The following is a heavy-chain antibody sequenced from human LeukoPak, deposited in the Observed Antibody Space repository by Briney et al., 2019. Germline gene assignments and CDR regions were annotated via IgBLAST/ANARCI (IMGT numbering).Heavy chain of an antibody. V-gene: IGHV3-30*03. CDR3: ARDFGRDY. J-gene: IGHJ4*02. Sequence: GGSLRLSCAASGFTFSSYGMHWVRQAPGKGLEWVAVISYDGSNKYYADSVKGRFTISRDNSKNTLYLQMNSLRAEDTAVYYCARDFGRDYWGQGTLVTVSS. D-gene: IGHD3-3*01. CDR2: ISYDGSNK. CDR1: GFTFSSYG.